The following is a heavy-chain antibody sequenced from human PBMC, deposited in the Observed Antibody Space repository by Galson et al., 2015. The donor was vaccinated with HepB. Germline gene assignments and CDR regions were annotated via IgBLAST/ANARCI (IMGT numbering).Heavy chain of an antibody. CDR3: AREPNYDISSYYFDY. CDR1: GFTFSNYP. D-gene: IGHD3-22*01. Sequence: SLRLSCAASGFTFSNYPMNWVRQAPGKGLEWVSYISSSSSTIYYADSVKGRFTISRDNAKNSLYLQMNSPRAEDTAVYYCAREPNYDISSYYFDYWGQGTLVTVSS. J-gene: IGHJ4*02. CDR2: ISSSSSTI. V-gene: IGHV3-48*01.